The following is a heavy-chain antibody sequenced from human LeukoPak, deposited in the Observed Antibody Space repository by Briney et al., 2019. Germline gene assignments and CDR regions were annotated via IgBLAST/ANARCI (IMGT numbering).Heavy chain of an antibody. CDR3: ARGFQWLRFDPMFDY. D-gene: IGHD5-12*01. Sequence: GRSLRLSCAAYGFTFSTYGMRWVRQAPGKGLEWVAVISYDGSDKYYADSGKGRFTISRDNSKNTLYLQMNSLRPEDSAVYYCARGFQWLRFDPMFDYWGQGTLVTVSS. CDR2: ISYDGSDK. V-gene: IGHV3-30*03. J-gene: IGHJ4*02. CDR1: GFTFSTYG.